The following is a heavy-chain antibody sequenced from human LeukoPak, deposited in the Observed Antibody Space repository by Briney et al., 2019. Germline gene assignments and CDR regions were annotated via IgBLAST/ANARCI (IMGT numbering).Heavy chain of an antibody. CDR2: INHSGST. Sequence: SETLSLTCAVYGGSFSGYYWSWIRQPPGKGLEWIGEINHSGSTNYNPSLKSRVTISVDTSKNQFSLKLSSVTAADTAVYYCARGRNLGYCSSTSCYPGQEFDYWGQGPWSPSPQ. D-gene: IGHD2-2*01. CDR3: ARGRNLGYCSSTSCYPGQEFDY. J-gene: IGHJ4*02. CDR1: GGSFSGYY. V-gene: IGHV4-34*01.